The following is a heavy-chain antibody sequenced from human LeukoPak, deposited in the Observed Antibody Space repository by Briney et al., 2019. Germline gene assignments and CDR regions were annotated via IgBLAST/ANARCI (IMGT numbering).Heavy chain of an antibody. CDR3: ATDDYSGLLDY. V-gene: IGHV1-69-2*01. J-gene: IGHJ4*02. CDR1: GYTFTDYY. CDR2: VDPEDSET. Sequence: GASVKVSCKVSGYTFTDYYMHWVQQAPGKGLEWMGLVDPEDSETIYAEKFQGRVTITAGTSTDTAYMELSSLRSEDTAVYYCATDDYSGLLDYWGQGTLVTVSS. D-gene: IGHD4-11*01.